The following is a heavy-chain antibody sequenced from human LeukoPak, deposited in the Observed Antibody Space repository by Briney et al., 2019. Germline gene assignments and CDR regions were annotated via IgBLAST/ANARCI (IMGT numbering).Heavy chain of an antibody. CDR3: ARVHGYSYRDLDY. CDR2: IIPIFGTA. CDR1: GGTFSSYA. Sequence: SVKVSCKASGGTFSSYAISWVRQAPGQGLEWMGGIIPIFGTANYAQKFQGRVTITADESTSTAYMELSSLRSEDTAMYYCARVHGYSYRDLDYWGQGTLVTVSS. V-gene: IGHV1-69*01. D-gene: IGHD5-18*01. J-gene: IGHJ4*02.